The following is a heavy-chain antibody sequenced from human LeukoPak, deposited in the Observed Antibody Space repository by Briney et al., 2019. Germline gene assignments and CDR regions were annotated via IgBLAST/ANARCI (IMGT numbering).Heavy chain of an antibody. CDR1: GFTFSEYS. CDR3: ARGKPLIAASVDWFDP. V-gene: IGHV3-21*01. D-gene: IGHD6-13*01. J-gene: IGHJ5*02. CDR2: ISTGSVYK. Sequence: GGSLRLSCAASGFTFSEYSMNWVRQAPGKGLEWVSSISTGSVYKYYADPVKGRFTISRDNAKKSLYLQMNSLRAEDTAVYYCARGKPLIAASVDWFDPWGQGTLVTVSS.